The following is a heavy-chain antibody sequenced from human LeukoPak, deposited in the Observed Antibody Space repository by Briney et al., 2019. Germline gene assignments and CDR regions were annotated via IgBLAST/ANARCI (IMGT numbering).Heavy chain of an antibody. D-gene: IGHD6-6*01. CDR3: ARTEYSNNWLDF. J-gene: IGHJ5*01. V-gene: IGHV4-61*02. Sequence: PSQTLSLTCTVSGGSISSGGYFWSWIRQPAGKGLEWIGRIYTSGSTNYIPSLKSRVTISVDTSKNQFSLKLSSVTAAGTAVYYCARTEYSNNWLDFWGQGTLVTVSS. CDR2: IYTSGST. CDR1: GGSISSGGYF.